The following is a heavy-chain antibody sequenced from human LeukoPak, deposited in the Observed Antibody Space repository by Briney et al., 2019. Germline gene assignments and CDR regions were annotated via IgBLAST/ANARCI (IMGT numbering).Heavy chain of an antibody. D-gene: IGHD1-26*01. CDR2: ISWDGGST. V-gene: IGHV3-43*01. J-gene: IGHJ4*02. Sequence: GGSPRDSCAASGFTFDDYTMHWVRQAPGKGLEWVSLISWDGGSTYYADSVKGRFTISRDNSKNSLYLQMNSLRTEDTALYYCAKDISGSSWELPCWGQGTLVTVSS. CDR1: GFTFDDYT. CDR3: AKDISGSSWELPC.